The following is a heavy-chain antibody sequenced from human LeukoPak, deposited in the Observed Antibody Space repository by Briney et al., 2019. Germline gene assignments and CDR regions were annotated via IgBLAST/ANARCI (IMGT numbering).Heavy chain of an antibody. CDR1: GYTFTAYY. V-gene: IGHV1-2*02. J-gene: IGHJ4*02. CDR3: AKTGAGYSNGWSYLY. CDR2: INCNSGVT. D-gene: IGHD6-19*01. Sequence: GASVKVSCKASGYTFTAYYMHWVRQAPGQGLEWMGWINCNSGVTKYAQKSQDRVTMTRDTSISTAYMEVSRLTSDDTAVYYCAKTGAGYSNGWSYLYWGQGTLATVSS.